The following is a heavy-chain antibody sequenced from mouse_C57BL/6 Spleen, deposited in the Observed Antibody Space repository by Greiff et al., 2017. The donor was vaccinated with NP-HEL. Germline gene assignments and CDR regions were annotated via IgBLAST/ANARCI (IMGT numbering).Heavy chain of an antibody. CDR2: ISYDGSN. CDR3: ARDGYTYAMDY. V-gene: IGHV3-6*01. Sequence: ESGPGLVKPSQSLSLTCSVTGYSITSGYYWNWIRQFPGNKLEWMGYISYDGSNNYNPSLKNRISITRDTSKNQFFLKLNSVTTEDTATYYCARDGYTYAMDYWGQGTSVTVSS. D-gene: IGHD2-2*01. J-gene: IGHJ4*01. CDR1: GYSITSGYY.